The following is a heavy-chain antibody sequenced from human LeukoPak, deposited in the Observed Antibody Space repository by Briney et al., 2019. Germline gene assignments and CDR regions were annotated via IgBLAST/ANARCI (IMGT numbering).Heavy chain of an antibody. CDR2: IYYPGST. Sequence: SETQSLTCTVSGGSISTYYWSWIRQPPGKGLEWIGYIYYPGSTNYNPSLKSRVTISVDTSKNPFSLKLSSVIAADTAVYYCARHGSDWSFDFWGQGTLVTVTS. V-gene: IGHV4-59*01. J-gene: IGHJ4*02. D-gene: IGHD6-19*01. CDR3: ARHGSDWSFDF. CDR1: GGSISTYY.